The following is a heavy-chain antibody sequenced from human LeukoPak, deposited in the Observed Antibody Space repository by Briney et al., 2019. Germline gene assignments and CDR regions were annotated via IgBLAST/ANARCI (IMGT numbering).Heavy chain of an antibody. J-gene: IGHJ4*02. V-gene: IGHV1-8*01. CDR3: ARLDILTGYSSDY. CDR2: MNPNSGNT. D-gene: IGHD3-9*01. Sequence: GASVKVSCKASGYTFTSYDINWVRQATGQGPEWMGWMNPNSGNTGYAQKFQGRVTMTRNTSISTAYMELSSLRSEDTAVYYCARLDILTGYSSDYWGQGTLVTVSS. CDR1: GYTFTSYD.